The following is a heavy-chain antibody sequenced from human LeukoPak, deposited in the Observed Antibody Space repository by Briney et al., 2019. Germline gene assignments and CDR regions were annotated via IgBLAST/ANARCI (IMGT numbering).Heavy chain of an antibody. CDR1: GFTFSSYG. CDR2: IRYDGSNK. V-gene: IGHV3-30*02. D-gene: IGHD5-24*01. J-gene: IGHJ6*03. Sequence: GGSLRLSCAASGFTFSSYGMHWVRQAPGKGLEWVAFIRYDGSNKYYADSVKGRFTISRDNSKNTLYLQMNSLRAEDTAVYHCARKRAGWYYYYMDVWGKGTTVTVSS. CDR3: ARKRAGWYYYYMDV.